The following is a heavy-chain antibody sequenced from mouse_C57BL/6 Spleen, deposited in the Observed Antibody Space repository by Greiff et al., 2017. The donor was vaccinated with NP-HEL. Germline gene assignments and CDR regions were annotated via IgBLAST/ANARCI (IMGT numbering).Heavy chain of an antibody. D-gene: IGHD2-3*01. J-gene: IGHJ3*01. V-gene: IGHV1-54*01. Sequence: QVQLKESGAELVRPGTSVKVSCKASGYAFTNYLIEWVKQRPGQGLEWIGVINPGSGGTNYNEKFKGKATLTADKSSSTAYMQLSSLTSEDSAVYFCARRGDGYYLAWFAYWGQGTLVTVSA. CDR3: ARRGDGYYLAWFAY. CDR1: GYAFTNYL. CDR2: INPGSGGT.